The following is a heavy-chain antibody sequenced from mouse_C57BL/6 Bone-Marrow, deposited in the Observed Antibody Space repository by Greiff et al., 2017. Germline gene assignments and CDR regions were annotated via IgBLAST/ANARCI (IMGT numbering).Heavy chain of an antibody. V-gene: IGHV5-6*01. J-gene: IGHJ2*01. D-gene: IGHD2-3*01. CDR3: ERGSDGYYAYYFDY. CDR1: GFTFSSYG. Sequence: EVQRVESGGDLVKPGGSLKLSCAASGFTFSSYGMSWVRQTPDKRLEWVATISSGGSYTYYPDSVKGRFTISRDKAKKTLYLQMSSLKSAHTAMYYCERGSDGYYAYYFDYWGQGTTLTVSS. CDR2: ISSGGSYT.